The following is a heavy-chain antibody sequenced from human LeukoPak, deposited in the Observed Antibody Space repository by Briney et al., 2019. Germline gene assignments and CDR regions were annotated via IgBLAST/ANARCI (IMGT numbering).Heavy chain of an antibody. CDR3: ARGAISKDSSGYFY. D-gene: IGHD3-22*01. V-gene: IGHV1-18*01. CDR1: GYTFTSYG. J-gene: IGHJ4*02. Sequence: ASVKVSCKASGYTFTSYGISWVRQAPGQGLEWMGWISGYNGNTNYAQKLQGRVTMTTDTSTSTAYMELRSLRSDDTAVYYCARGAISKDSSGYFYWGQGTLVTVSS. CDR2: ISGYNGNT.